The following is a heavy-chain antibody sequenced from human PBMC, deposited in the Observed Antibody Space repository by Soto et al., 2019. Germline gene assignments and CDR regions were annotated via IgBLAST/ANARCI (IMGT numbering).Heavy chain of an antibody. CDR1: GFTFSSNS. Sequence: EVQVVESGGGLVQPGGSLRLSCAASGFTFSSNSMNWVRQAPGKGLEWISYISSSSSTIYADSVKGRFTISRDNGKDSRYLQMIRLNDEGADVYYCARVIWSGHLTSDLWGQGTLVTVSS. D-gene: IGHD3-3*01. V-gene: IGHV3-48*02. CDR2: ISSSSSTI. J-gene: IGHJ5*02. CDR3: ARVIWSGHLTSDL.